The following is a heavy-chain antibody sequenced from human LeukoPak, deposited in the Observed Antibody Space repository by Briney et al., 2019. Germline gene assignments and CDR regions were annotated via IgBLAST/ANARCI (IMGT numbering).Heavy chain of an antibody. CDR2: ISGSGGST. CDR1: GFTFSSYA. Sequence: GGSLRLSCAASGFTFSSYAMSWVRQAPGKGLEWVSAISGSGGSTYYADSVKGRFTISRDNSKNTLYLQMNSLRAEDTAVYCCAKVRAVAGIGHFQHWGQGTLVTVSS. J-gene: IGHJ1*01. CDR3: AKVRAVAGIGHFQH. V-gene: IGHV3-23*01. D-gene: IGHD6-19*01.